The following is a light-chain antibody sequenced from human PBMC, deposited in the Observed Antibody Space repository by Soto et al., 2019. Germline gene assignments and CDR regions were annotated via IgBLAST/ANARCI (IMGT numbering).Light chain of an antibody. CDR2: GAS. CDR1: QSVSSN. CDR3: RQYYYWPPFT. Sequence: EIVMTQSPATLSVSPGERATLSCRASQSVSSNLAWYQHKPGQAPRLLIYGASTRATGIPARYRGSGSGTEFTLTISSVQSEDVAGYCCRQYYYWPPFTFGPGTKGDIK. V-gene: IGKV3-15*01. J-gene: IGKJ3*01.